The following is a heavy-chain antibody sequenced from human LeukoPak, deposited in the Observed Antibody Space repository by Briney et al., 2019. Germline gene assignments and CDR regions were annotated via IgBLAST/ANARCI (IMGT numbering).Heavy chain of an antibody. V-gene: IGHV1-2*04. J-gene: IGHJ4*02. CDR2: INPNSGGT. CDR1: GYTFTGYY. Sequence: ASVKVSCKASGYTFTGYYMHWVRQAPGQGLEWMGWINPNSGGTNYAQKFQGWVTMTRDTSISTAYMELSRLRSDDTAVYYCARDPQFYSSGSYYFDYWGQGTLVTVSS. D-gene: IGHD6-19*01. CDR3: ARDPQFYSSGSYYFDY.